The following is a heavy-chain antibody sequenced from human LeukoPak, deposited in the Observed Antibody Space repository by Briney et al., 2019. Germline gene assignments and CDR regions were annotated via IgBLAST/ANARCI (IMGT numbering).Heavy chain of an antibody. V-gene: IGHV1-18*01. Sequence: AASVKVSCKASGYTFTSYGISWVRQAPGQGLEWMGWISAYNGNTNYAQKLQGRVTMTTDTSTSTAYMELRSLRSDDTAVYYCGRGFCSGPSGYRGLDWFAPGGEGPLVTVSS. CDR2: ISAYNGNT. CDR3: GRGFCSGPSGYRGLDWFAP. D-gene: IGHD2-2*02. CDR1: GYTFTSYG. J-gene: IGHJ5*02.